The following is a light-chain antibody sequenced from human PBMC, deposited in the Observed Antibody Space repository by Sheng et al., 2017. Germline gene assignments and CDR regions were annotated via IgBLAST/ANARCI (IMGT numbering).Light chain of an antibody. CDR2: GAS. V-gene: IGKV3-20*01. J-gene: IGKJ4*01. CDR1: QSVNGRY. CDR3: QQYDHSPLT. Sequence: ETVLTQSPGTVSLSPGERATLSCRASQSVNGRYIAWYQQKPGQSPTLLIYGASTRATGIPDRFSGSGSGTDFSLTISSLESEDFAVYYCQQYDHSPLTFGGGTRVEIK.